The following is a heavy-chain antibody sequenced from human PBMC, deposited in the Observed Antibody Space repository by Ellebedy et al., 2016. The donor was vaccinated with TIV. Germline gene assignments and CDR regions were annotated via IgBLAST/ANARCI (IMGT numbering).Heavy chain of an antibody. D-gene: IGHD1-1*01. CDR3: ARDDLWKLDF. J-gene: IGHJ4*02. CDR1: GFSFSNHW. Sequence: PAGSLRLSCAASGFSFSNHWMPWVRQAPGQGLEWVANIKQDGSDKNYVDSVNGRFTISRDNAKSSLYLQMNSLRAEDTAVYYCARDDLWKLDFWGQGNLVSVSS. V-gene: IGHV3-7*03. CDR2: IKQDGSDK.